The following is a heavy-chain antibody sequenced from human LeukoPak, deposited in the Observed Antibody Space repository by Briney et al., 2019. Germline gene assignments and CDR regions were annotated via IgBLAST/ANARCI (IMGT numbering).Heavy chain of an antibody. CDR2: INHSGST. D-gene: IGHD3-9*01. J-gene: IGHJ4*02. Sequence: PSETLSLTCAVYGGSFSGYYWSWIRQPPGKGLEWIREINHSGSTNYNPSLKSRVTISVDTSKNQFSLKLSSVTAADTAVYYCARGDRSKGLRYFDWLLRGGPFDYWGQGTLVTVSS. V-gene: IGHV4-34*01. CDR3: ARGDRSKGLRYFDWLLRGGPFDY. CDR1: GGSFSGYY.